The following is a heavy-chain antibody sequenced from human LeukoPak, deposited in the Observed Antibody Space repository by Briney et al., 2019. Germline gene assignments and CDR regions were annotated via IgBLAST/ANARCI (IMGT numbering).Heavy chain of an antibody. CDR1: SGSVNSGSYF. CDR3: ARRAGYSGSWYEY. D-gene: IGHD6-13*01. CDR2: IYYSGST. V-gene: IGHV4-61*01. J-gene: IGHJ4*02. Sequence: SETLSLTCTVSSGSVNSGSYFWNWIRQPPGKGLEWIGYIYYSGSTNYNPSLKSRVTISVDTAKNQVSLKLSSVTAADTAVYYCARRAGYSGSWYEYWGQRTLVTVSA.